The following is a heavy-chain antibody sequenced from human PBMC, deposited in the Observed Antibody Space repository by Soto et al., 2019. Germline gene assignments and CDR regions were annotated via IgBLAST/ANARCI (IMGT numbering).Heavy chain of an antibody. Sequence: QVQLVESGGGVVQPGRSLRLSCAASGFTFSSYAMHWVRQAPGKGLEWVAVISYDGSNKYYADSVKGRFTVSRDNSKNTRYLQMNSLRAEDTAVYYCARDRDDYFDYWGQGTLVTVSS. D-gene: IGHD3-10*01. CDR3: ARDRDDYFDY. CDR2: ISYDGSNK. V-gene: IGHV3-30-3*01. CDR1: GFTFSSYA. J-gene: IGHJ4*02.